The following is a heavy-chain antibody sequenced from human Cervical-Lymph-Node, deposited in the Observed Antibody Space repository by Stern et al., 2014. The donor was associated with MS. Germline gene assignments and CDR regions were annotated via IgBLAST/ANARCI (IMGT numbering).Heavy chain of an antibody. J-gene: IGHJ5*02. D-gene: IGHD6-13*01. CDR2: ISSSSSYI. Sequence: EVQLVESGGGLVKPGGSLRLSCAASGFTFSSYSMNWVRQAPGKGLEWVSSISSSSSYIYYADSVKGRFTISRDNAKNSLYLQMNSLRAEDTAVYYCARAAAAADNWFDPWGQGTLVTVSS. CDR3: ARAAAAADNWFDP. CDR1: GFTFSSYS. V-gene: IGHV3-21*01.